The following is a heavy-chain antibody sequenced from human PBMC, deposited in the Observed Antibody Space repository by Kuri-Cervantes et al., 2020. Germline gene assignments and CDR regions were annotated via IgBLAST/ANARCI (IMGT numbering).Heavy chain of an antibody. J-gene: IGHJ4*02. Sequence: GSLRLSCTVSGGSISSYCWSWIRQPPGKGLEWIGESNHSGSTNYNPSLKGRVTISVDTSKNQFSLKLSSVTAADTAVYYCARWASGWYYFDYWGQGTLVTVSS. CDR1: GGSISSYC. CDR2: SNHSGST. V-gene: IGHV4-34*01. D-gene: IGHD6-19*01. CDR3: ARWASGWYYFDY.